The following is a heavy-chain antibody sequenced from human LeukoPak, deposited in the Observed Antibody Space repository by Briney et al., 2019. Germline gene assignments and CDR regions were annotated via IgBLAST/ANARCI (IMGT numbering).Heavy chain of an antibody. V-gene: IGHV4-4*07. CDR1: GGSISSYY. Sequence: SETLSLTCTVSGGSISSYYWSWIRQPAGKGLEWIGRIYTSGSTNYNHSLKSRVTMSVDTSKNQFSLKLSSVTAADTAVYYCARVRSYYDSSGYYYDYWGQGTLVTVSS. CDR3: ARVRSYYDSSGYYYDY. J-gene: IGHJ4*02. D-gene: IGHD3-22*01. CDR2: IYTSGST.